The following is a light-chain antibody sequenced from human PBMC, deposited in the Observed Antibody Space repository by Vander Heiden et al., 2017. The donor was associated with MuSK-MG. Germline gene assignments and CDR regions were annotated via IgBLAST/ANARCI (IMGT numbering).Light chain of an antibody. CDR1: QSISNY. CDR2: GAS. CDR3: QQSDNTPLT. V-gene: IGKV1-39*01. J-gene: IGKJ4*01. Sequence: DIQVTQSPSSLSASVGDRVTITCRTSQSISNYLNWYQQKPGKAPKVLIYGASSLQSGVPSRFSGGGSGTDFTLTISRLQPEDFVTYYCQQSDNTPLTFGGGTKVEIK.